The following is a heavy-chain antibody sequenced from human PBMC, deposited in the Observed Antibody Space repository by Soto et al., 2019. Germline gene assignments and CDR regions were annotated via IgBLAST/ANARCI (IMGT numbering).Heavy chain of an antibody. CDR1: GFTSSNAW. CDR3: TTPGGVAFRDYYGMDV. Sequence: LRLSCAASGFTSSNAWMNWVRQAPGKGLEWVGRIKSKTDGGTTDYAAPVKGRFTISRDDSKNTLYLQMNSLKTEDTAVYYCTTPGGVAFRDYYGMDVWGQGTTVTVSS. CDR2: IKSKTDGGTT. D-gene: IGHD3-3*01. V-gene: IGHV3-15*07. J-gene: IGHJ6*02.